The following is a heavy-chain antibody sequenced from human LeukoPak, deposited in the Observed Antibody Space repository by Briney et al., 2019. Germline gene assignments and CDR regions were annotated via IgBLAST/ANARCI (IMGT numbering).Heavy chain of an antibody. V-gene: IGHV4-59*01. J-gene: IGHJ6*02. D-gene: IGHD3-3*01. CDR3: ARVSTDFWSGPSYYYYYGMDA. CDR1: GGSISSYY. Sequence: SETLSLTCTVSGGSISSYYWSWIRQPPGKGLGWMGYIYYIGSTNYNPSLKSRVTISVDTSKNQFSLKLSSVTAADTAVYYCARVSTDFWSGPSYYYYYGMDAWGQGTTVTVSS. CDR2: IYYIGST.